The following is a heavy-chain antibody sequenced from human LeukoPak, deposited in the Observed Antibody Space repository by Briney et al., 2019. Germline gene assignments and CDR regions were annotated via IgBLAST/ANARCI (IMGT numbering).Heavy chain of an antibody. CDR2: ISYDGSNK. CDR3: VLGGYFDY. D-gene: IGHD2-15*01. CDR1: EFTFSSYG. V-gene: IGHV3-30*03. Sequence: GGSLRLSCAASEFTFSSYGMHWVRQAPGKGLEWVAVISYDGSNKYYADSVKGRFTISRDNSKNTLYLQMNSLRAEDTAVYYCVLGGYFDYWGQGTLVTVSS. J-gene: IGHJ4*02.